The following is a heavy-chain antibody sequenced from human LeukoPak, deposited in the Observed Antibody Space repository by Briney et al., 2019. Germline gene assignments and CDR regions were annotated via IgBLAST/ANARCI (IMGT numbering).Heavy chain of an antibody. J-gene: IGHJ4*02. CDR1: GGSISSGDYY. Sequence: SETLSLTCTVSGGSISSGDYYWSWIRQPPGKGLEWIRYIYYSGSTYYNPSLKSRVTISVDTSKNQFSLKLSSVTAADTAVYYCARVWRDNRKFDYWGQGTLVTVSS. D-gene: IGHD1-14*01. CDR3: ARVWRDNRKFDY. CDR2: IYYSGST. V-gene: IGHV4-30-4*01.